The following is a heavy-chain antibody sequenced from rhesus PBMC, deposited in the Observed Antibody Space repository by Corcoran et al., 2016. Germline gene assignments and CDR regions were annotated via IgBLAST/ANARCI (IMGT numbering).Heavy chain of an antibody. Sequence: EVQLVQSGAEVKKPGASVKISCKASGYTFTDYYLHWVRQPPGKGLEWMGRVDPEAGEAINAQKFQDRVTITADTSTDTAFMELSSLRSEDTAVYYCATAVNEYSNRPYGLDSWGQGVVVTVSS. CDR1: GYTFTDYY. CDR2: VDPEAGEA. CDR3: ATAVNEYSNRPYGLDS. J-gene: IGHJ6*01. V-gene: IGHV1-111*02. D-gene: IGHD4-23*01.